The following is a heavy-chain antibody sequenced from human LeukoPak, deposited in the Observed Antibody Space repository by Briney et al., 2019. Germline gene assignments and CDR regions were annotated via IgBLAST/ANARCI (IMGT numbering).Heavy chain of an antibody. CDR3: TTDPRYYDASGYYSLVEAFDI. CDR2: IKSKTDGGTT. D-gene: IGHD3-22*01. CDR1: GLTFSNAW. Sequence: GGSLRLSCAASGLTFSNAWMSWVRQAPGKGLEWVGHIKSKTDGGTTDYAAPVKGRFTISRDDLKNTEYLKINSLKSEDTAVYYCTTDPRYYDASGYYSLVEAFDIWGQGTMVTVSS. J-gene: IGHJ3*02. V-gene: IGHV3-15*01.